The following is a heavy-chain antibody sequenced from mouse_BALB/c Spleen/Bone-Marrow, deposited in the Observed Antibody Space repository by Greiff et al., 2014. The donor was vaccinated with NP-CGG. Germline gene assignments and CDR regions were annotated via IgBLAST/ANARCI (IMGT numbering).Heavy chain of an antibody. V-gene: IGHV1-82*01. CDR3: ARLLGYYFDY. CDR2: IYPGDGDT. Sequence: QVQLQQSGPELVKPGASVKISCKASGYAFSSSWMNWVKQRPGQGLEWIGRIYPGDGDTNYNGKFKGKATLTADKPSSTAYMQLSSLTSVDSAVYFCARLLGYYFDYWGQGTTLTVSS. J-gene: IGHJ2*01. CDR1: GYAFSSSW. D-gene: IGHD1-1*01.